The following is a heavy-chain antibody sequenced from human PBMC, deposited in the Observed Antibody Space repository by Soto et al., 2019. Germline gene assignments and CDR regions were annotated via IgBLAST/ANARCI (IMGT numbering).Heavy chain of an antibody. CDR3: ARDPNIVATRRDVYYYYGMDV. CDR1: GGSISSGDYY. J-gene: IGHJ6*02. CDR2: IYYSGST. D-gene: IGHD5-12*01. Sequence: SETLSLTCTVAGGSISSGDYYWSWIRQPPGKGLEWIGYIYYSGSTYYNPSLKSRVTISVDTSKNRFSLKLSSVTAADTAVYYCARDPNIVATRRDVYYYYGMDVWGQGTTVTVSS. V-gene: IGHV4-30-4*01.